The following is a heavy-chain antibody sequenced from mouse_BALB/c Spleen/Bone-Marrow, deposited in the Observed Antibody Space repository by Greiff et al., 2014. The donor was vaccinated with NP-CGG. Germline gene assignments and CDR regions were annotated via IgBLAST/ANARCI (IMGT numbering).Heavy chain of an antibody. CDR3: AAYYYGGSYGFAY. CDR1: GFNIKDTY. Sequence: EVKLQESGAELVKPGASVKLSCTASGFNIKDTYMHWVKQRPEQGLEWIGRIDPANGNTKYDPKFQGKATITADTSSNTAYLQLSSLTSEDTAVYYCAAYYYGGSYGFAYWGQGTLVTVSA. V-gene: IGHV14-3*02. D-gene: IGHD1-1*01. CDR2: IDPANGNT. J-gene: IGHJ3*01.